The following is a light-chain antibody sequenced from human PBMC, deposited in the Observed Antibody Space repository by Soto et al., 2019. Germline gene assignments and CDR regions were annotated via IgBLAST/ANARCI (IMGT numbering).Light chain of an antibody. Sequence: QSVLTQSPSASASLGASVKLTCILSSGHSRYDIAWHQQQPGKGPRFLMKVNTEGAHRKGDGMPDRFSGSSSGAERYLIISRLQSEDEADYYCQNWGTGIVVFGGGTKVTVL. CDR3: QNWGTGIVV. CDR2: VNTEGAH. CDR1: SGHSRYD. V-gene: IGLV4-69*01. J-gene: IGLJ2*01.